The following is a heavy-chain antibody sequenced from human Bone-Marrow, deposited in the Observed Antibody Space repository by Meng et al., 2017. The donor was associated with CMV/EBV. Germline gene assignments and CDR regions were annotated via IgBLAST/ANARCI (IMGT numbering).Heavy chain of an antibody. D-gene: IGHD3-22*01. CDR2: IKQDGSEK. Sequence: GEFLKISCAASGFTFSGSAMHWVRQAPGKGLEWVANIKQDGSEKYYVDSVKGRFTISRDNAKNSLYLQMNSLRAEDTAVYYCARVDGYYYDSSGPSLVDYWGQGTLVTVSS. CDR1: GFTFSGSA. CDR3: ARVDGYYYDSSGPSLVDY. J-gene: IGHJ4*02. V-gene: IGHV3-7*01.